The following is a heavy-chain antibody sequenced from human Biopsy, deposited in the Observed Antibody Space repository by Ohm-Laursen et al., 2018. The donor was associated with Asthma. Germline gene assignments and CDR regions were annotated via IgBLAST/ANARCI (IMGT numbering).Heavy chain of an antibody. Sequence: SQTLSLTCTVSGAYIGTPDYHWSWIRQSPGKGLEWIGFVFYSGTTHYSRSLERRLFLSIDTARNEFSMNLRSLTAVDTAVYFCARVASYGGVYFGIDVWGPGSTVSV. CDR1: GAYIGTPDYH. CDR2: VFYSGTT. D-gene: IGHD4-23*01. J-gene: IGHJ6*02. CDR3: ARVASYGGVYFGIDV. V-gene: IGHV4-30-4*01.